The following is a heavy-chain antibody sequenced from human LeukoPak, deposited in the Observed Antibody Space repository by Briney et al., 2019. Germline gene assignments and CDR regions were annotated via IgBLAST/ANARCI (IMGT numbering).Heavy chain of an antibody. CDR2: ISSSGSTI. Sequence: PGGSLRPSCAASGFTFSDYYMSWIRQAPGKGLEWVSYISSSGSTIYYADSVKGRFTISRDNAKNSLYLQMNSLRAEDTAVYYCARSRTYSRHYYYMDVWGKGTTVTVSS. J-gene: IGHJ6*03. CDR1: GFTFSDYY. CDR3: ARSRTYSRHYYYMDV. V-gene: IGHV3-11*01. D-gene: IGHD1-26*01.